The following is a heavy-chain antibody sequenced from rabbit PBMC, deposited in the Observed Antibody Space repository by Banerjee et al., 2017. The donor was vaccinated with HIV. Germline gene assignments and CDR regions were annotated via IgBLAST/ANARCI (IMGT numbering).Heavy chain of an antibody. CDR1: GFSLSSAYN. Sequence: QSLEESGGGLVQPEGSLTLTCTASGFSLSSAYNMCWVRQAPGKGLEWIGYIIIGSGRSYYASWAKDRFTISKTSSTTVTLEMTSLTAADTATYFCAREAGSVDYSLWGPGTLVTVS. J-gene: IGHJ4*01. CDR3: AREAGSVDYSL. CDR2: IIIGSGRS. D-gene: IGHD8-1*01. V-gene: IGHV1S40*01.